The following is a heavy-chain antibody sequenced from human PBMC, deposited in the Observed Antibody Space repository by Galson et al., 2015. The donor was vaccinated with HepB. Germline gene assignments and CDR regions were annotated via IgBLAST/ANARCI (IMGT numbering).Heavy chain of an antibody. J-gene: IGHJ5*02. V-gene: IGHV1-69*04. CDR2: IIPILGIA. CDR3: ARIVGATHNWFDP. CDR1: GGTFSSYA. Sequence: SVKVSCKASGGTFSSYAISWVRQAPGQGLEWMGRIIPILGIANYAQKFQGRVTITADKSTSTAYMELSGLRSEDTAVYYCARIVGATHNWFDPWGQGTLVTVSS. D-gene: IGHD1-26*01.